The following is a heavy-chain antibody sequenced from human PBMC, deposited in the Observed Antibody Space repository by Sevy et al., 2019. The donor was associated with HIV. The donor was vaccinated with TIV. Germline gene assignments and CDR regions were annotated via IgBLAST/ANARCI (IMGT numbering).Heavy chain of an antibody. D-gene: IGHD1-26*01. CDR1: GFTFSRYW. Sequence: GGSLRLSCAASGFTFSRYWMTWVRQAPGKGLEWVAFIRSKAYGGTTEYAASVKGRFTISRDESKSIAYLQMNSLKTEDTAVYYCTRVEGAADWGMDVWGQGTTVTVSS. CDR2: IRSKAYGGTT. J-gene: IGHJ6*02. V-gene: IGHV3-49*04. CDR3: TRVEGAADWGMDV.